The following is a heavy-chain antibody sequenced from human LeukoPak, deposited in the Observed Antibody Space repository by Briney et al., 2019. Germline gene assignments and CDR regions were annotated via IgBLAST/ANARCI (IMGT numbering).Heavy chain of an antibody. J-gene: IGHJ6*03. Sequence: GGSLRLSCAASGFTFSSYGMHWVRQAPGKGLEWVAVIWYDGSNKYYADSVKGRFTISRDNSKNTLYLQMNSLRAEDTAVYYCAREPVSSSWFRYYYYYMDVWGKGTTVTVSS. V-gene: IGHV3-33*01. D-gene: IGHD6-13*01. CDR2: IWYDGSNK. CDR1: GFTFSSYG. CDR3: AREPVSSSWFRYYYYYMDV.